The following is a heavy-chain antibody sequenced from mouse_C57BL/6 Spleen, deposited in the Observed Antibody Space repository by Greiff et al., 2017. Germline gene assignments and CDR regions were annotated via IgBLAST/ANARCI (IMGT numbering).Heavy chain of an antibody. CDR3: SMDYYFDY. CDR2: IDPENGDT. CDR1: GFNIKDDY. V-gene: IGHV14-4*01. Sequence: VQLKESGAELVRPGASVKLSCTASGFNIKDDYMHWVKQRPEQGLEWIGWIDPENGDTEYASKFQGKATITADTSSNTAYLQLSSLTSEDTAVYYCSMDYYFDYWSQGTTLTVSS. J-gene: IGHJ2*01.